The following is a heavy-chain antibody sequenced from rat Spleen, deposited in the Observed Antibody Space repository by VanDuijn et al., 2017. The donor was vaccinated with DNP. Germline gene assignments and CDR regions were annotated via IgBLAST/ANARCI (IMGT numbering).Heavy chain of an antibody. CDR1: GFTFSNFG. CDR3: ARHRDYYDGHFRFFDY. D-gene: IGHD1-12*03. Sequence: EVQLVESGGGLVQPGRSLKLSCAASGFTFSNFGMAWVRQAPTKGLEWVASISTGGDNTYYRDSVKGRFTISRDNAKNTQYLQMDSLRSEDTATYYCARHRDYYDGHFRFFDYWGQGVMVTLSS. CDR2: ISTGGDNT. V-gene: IGHV5S13*01. J-gene: IGHJ2*01.